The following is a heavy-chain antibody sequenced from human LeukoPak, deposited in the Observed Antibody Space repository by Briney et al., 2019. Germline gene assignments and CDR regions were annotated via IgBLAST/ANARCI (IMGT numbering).Heavy chain of an antibody. CDR2: ISGNGVST. CDR3: ARDAGSYHFDY. J-gene: IGHJ4*02. CDR1: GFTFSSYA. Sequence: GGSLRLSCAASGFTFSSYAMSWVRQAPGKGLEWVSVISGNGVSTHYADSVKGRFTISRDNAKNSLYLQMNSLRADDTAVYYCARDAGSYHFDYWGQGTLVTVSS. V-gene: IGHV3-23*01. D-gene: IGHD1-26*01.